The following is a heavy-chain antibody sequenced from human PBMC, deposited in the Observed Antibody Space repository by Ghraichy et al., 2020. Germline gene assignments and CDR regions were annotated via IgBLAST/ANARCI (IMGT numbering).Heavy chain of an antibody. Sequence: GGSLRLSCAAAGFTFSSYAMSWVRQAPGKGLEWVSAISGSGGSTYYADSVKGRFTISRDNSKNTLYLQMNSLRAENTAVYYCAKDRYSGSYGIYDYWGQGTLVTVSS. CDR2: ISGSGGST. J-gene: IGHJ4*02. CDR3: AKDRYSGSYGIYDY. CDR1: GFTFSSYA. D-gene: IGHD1-26*01. V-gene: IGHV3-23*01.